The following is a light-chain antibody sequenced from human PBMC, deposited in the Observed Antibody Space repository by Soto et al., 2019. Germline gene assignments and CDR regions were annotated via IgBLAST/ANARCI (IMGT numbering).Light chain of an antibody. CDR2: EVS. V-gene: IGLV2-14*01. CDR3: SSFTTSLTLV. J-gene: IGLJ3*02. CDR1: NSDIGLYNY. Sequence: QSALTQPASVSGSPGQSIAISCTGTNSDIGLYNYVSWYQQHPGKAPKLIIYEVSNRPSGVSNRFSGSKSGDTASLTISGLQPDDEADFYCSSFTTSLTLVFGGGTKLTVL.